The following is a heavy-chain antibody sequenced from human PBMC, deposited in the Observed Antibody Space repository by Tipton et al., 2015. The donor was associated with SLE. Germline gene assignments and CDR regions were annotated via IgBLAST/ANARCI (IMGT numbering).Heavy chain of an antibody. Sequence: TLSLTCTVSGDSISNSDYYWSWIRQPPGKGLEWIGRIYTSGSTNYNPSLKSRVTMSVDTSKNQFSLKLSSVTAADTAVYYCASGGRWDYWGQGTLVTVSS. D-gene: IGHD3-16*01. CDR2: IYTSGST. CDR3: ASGGRWDY. V-gene: IGHV4-61*02. CDR1: GDSISNSDYY. J-gene: IGHJ4*02.